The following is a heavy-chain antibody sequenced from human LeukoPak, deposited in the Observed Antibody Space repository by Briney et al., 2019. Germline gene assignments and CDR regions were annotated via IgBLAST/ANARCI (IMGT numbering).Heavy chain of an antibody. CDR3: ASPRGFSYGYFDH. J-gene: IGHJ4*02. CDR1: GGSISSNSAY. V-gene: IGHV4-39*01. Sequence: PSETLSLTCTVSGGSISSNSAYWGWIRHPPGKGLEWIGSIYYSKNTYYNPSLKSRVTISADTSKNQFSLRLDSVSAADTAVYYCASPRGFSYGYFDHWGQGSLVTVSS. CDR2: IYYSKNT. D-gene: IGHD5-18*01.